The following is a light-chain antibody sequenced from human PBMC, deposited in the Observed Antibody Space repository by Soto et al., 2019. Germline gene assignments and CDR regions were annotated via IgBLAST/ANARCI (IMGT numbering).Light chain of an antibody. V-gene: IGKV3-20*01. Sequence: EIVWTQSPGTLSLSPGERATLSCRASQTVPSSYLAWYQQRPGQAPRLLIYDASSRAFGIPDRFSGSESGTDFTLPICSLEPEDFAVYYCHQYAWSPLTFGQRTRLEIK. CDR3: HQYAWSPLT. CDR2: DAS. J-gene: IGKJ5*01. CDR1: QTVPSSY.